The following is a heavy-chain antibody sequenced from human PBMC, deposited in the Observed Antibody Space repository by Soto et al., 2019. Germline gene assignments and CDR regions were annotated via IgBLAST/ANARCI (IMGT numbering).Heavy chain of an antibody. CDR3: AQILGLAVAGPGRFDL. D-gene: IGHD6-19*01. V-gene: IGHV1-69*12. CDR1: GGTFSNSA. J-gene: IGHJ2*01. CDR2: IIPIFGTA. Sequence: QVQLVQSGADVKKPGSSVKVSCKASGGTFSNSAISGVRQAPGQGLEWMGGIIPIFGTANYAQKFQGRVTINADVTMSTAYMELSRLRSEDTDVYYCAQILGLAVAGPGRFDLWGRGTLVTGSS.